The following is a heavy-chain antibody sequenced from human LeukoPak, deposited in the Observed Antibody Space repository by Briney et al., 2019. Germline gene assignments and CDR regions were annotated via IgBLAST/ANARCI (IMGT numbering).Heavy chain of an antibody. CDR1: GFTFSNSA. CDR3: AKAAVAGLFYYYGMDV. D-gene: IGHD6-19*01. V-gene: IGHV3-23*01. J-gene: IGHJ6*02. Sequence: GGSLRLSCAASGFTFSNSAMSWVRQGPGKGLEWFSGISGSGGDTYYADSVKGRFTSSRDNSMNTLYVHMNSLRAEDTAVYFCAKAAVAGLFYYYGMDVWGQGTTVTVSS. CDR2: ISGSGGDT.